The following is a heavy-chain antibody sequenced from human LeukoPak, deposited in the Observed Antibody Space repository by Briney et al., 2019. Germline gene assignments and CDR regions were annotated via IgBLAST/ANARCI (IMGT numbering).Heavy chain of an antibody. J-gene: IGHJ4*02. Sequence: SGGSLRLSCAASGFTFSNYAMNGVRQAPGKGLEWVSGISGSGGNTYYTDSVKGRFTISRDNSRNTLYLEMNSLRAEDTAVFYCAKASNYYDSSGYYHFDYWGQGTLVTVSS. D-gene: IGHD3-22*01. CDR1: GFTFSNYA. CDR3: AKASNYYDSSGYYHFDY. V-gene: IGHV3-23*01. CDR2: ISGSGGNT.